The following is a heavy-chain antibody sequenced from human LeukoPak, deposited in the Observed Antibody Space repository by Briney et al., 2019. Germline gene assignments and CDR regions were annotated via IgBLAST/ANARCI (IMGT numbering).Heavy chain of an antibody. D-gene: IGHD5-18*01. Sequence: ASVKVSCKASGYTFTSYAMNWVRQAPGQGLEWMGWINTNTGNPTYAQGFTGRFVFSLDTSVSTAYLQISSLKAEDTAVYYCARDPIFRRGYSYGKGENWFDPWGQGTLVTVSS. CDR2: INTNTGNP. CDR3: ARDPIFRRGYSYGKGENWFDP. J-gene: IGHJ5*02. CDR1: GYTFTSYA. V-gene: IGHV7-4-1*02.